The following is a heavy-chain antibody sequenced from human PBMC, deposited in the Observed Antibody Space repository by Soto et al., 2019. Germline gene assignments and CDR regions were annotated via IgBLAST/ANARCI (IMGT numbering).Heavy chain of an antibody. D-gene: IGHD1-26*01. V-gene: IGHV3-30-3*01. CDR3: ARIYSGSYYGYYYYGMDV. J-gene: IGHJ6*02. Sequence: PGGSLRLSCAASGSTFSSYAMHWVRQAPGKGLEWVAVISYDGSNKYYADSVKGRFTISRDNSKNTLYLQMNSLRAEDTAVYYCARIYSGSYYGYYYYGMDVWGQGTTVTVSS. CDR2: ISYDGSNK. CDR1: GSTFSSYA.